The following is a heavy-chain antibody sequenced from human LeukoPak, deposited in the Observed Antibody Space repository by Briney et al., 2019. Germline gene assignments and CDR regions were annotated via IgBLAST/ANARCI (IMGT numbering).Heavy chain of an antibody. CDR3: AREGYYGSGETWDALDI. J-gene: IGHJ3*02. D-gene: IGHD3-10*01. CDR1: GFTFSSYW. V-gene: IGHV3-7*01. Sequence: GGSLRLSCAASGFTFSSYWMSWVRQAPGKGLEWVANIKQDGSEKYYVDSVKGRFTISRDNAKNSLYLQMNSLRAEDTAVYYCAREGYYGSGETWDALDIWGQGTMVTVSS. CDR2: IKQDGSEK.